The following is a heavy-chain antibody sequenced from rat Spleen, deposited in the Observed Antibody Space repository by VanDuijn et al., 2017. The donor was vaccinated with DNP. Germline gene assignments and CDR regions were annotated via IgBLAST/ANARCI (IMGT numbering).Heavy chain of an antibody. CDR1: GFTFSDYY. J-gene: IGHJ2*01. D-gene: IGHD1-9*01. CDR2: IIYDGSRT. V-gene: IGHV5-7*01. CDR3: ARHGEYYGYNYGDYFDY. Sequence: EVQLVESGGGLVQPGRSMKISCEASGFTFSDYYMAWVRQTPETGLEWVANIIYDGSRTHYRDSVKGRFTISRDNSKNILYLQMESLRSEDTATYYCARHGEYYGYNYGDYFDYWGQGVMVTVSS.